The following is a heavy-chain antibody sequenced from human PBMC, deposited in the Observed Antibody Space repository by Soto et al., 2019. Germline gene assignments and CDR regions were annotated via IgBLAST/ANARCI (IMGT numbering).Heavy chain of an antibody. J-gene: IGHJ6*02. CDR2: ISSRSDI. V-gene: IGHV3-21*01. CDR1: GFTFSTYS. D-gene: IGHD2-2*02. CDR3: AREYTAWPLAYGLDV. Sequence: GSLTLSFVGSGFTFSTYSINLVRQAPGKGLEWVSSISSRSDIYYADSVKGRFTISRDNAKNSVSLQMNSLRAEDTAVYYCAREYTAWPLAYGLDVWGQGTTVTVSS.